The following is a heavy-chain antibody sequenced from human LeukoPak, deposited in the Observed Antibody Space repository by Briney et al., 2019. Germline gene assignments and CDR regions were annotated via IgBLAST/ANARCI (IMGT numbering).Heavy chain of an antibody. Sequence: SETLSLTCTVSGDSISSGDYYWSWIRQPAGKGLEWIGRISSSGCTNYNPSLKSRVTISVDTSKNPFSLKLSSVTAADTAVYFCARGPYSYDSSGAFDIWGQGTMVTVSS. V-gene: IGHV4-61*02. CDR1: GDSISSGDYY. CDR2: ISSSGCT. D-gene: IGHD3-22*01. CDR3: ARGPYSYDSSGAFDI. J-gene: IGHJ3*02.